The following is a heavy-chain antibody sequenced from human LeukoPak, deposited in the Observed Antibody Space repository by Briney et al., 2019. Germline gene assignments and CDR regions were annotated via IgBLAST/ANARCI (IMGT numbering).Heavy chain of an antibody. CDR3: ARLNIAVAPYFDY. Sequence: GGSLRLSCAASGFTFSHYYMHWVRQAPGEGLVWVSRITNDGSSTNYADSVKGRFTISRDNAKNTLYLQMNSLRAEDTAVYYCARLNIAVAPYFDYWGQGTLVTVSS. V-gene: IGHV3-74*01. J-gene: IGHJ4*02. CDR1: GFTFSHYY. D-gene: IGHD6-19*01. CDR2: ITNDGSST.